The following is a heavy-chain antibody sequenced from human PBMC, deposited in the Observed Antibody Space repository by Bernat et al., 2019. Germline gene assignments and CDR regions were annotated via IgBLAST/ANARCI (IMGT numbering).Heavy chain of an antibody. Sequence: QVQLVQSGAEVKKPGASVEVSCKASGYTFTSYGISWVRQAPGQGLEWMGWISAYNGNTNYAQKLQGRVTMTTDTSTSTAYMELRSLRSDDTAVYYCARAAYYYGSGSYSYYFDYWGQGTLVTVSS. CDR3: ARAAYYYGSGSYSYYFDY. V-gene: IGHV1-18*01. CDR2: ISAYNGNT. D-gene: IGHD3-10*01. CDR1: GYTFTSYG. J-gene: IGHJ4*02.